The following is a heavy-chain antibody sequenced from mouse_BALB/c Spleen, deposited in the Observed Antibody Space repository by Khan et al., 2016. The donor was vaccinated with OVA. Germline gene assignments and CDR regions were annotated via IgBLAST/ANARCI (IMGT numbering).Heavy chain of an antibody. D-gene: IGHD1-1*01. CDR2: ITSGGSF. Sequence: EVELVESGGGLVKPGGSLKLSCAASGFTFSSYAMSWVRQSPEKRLEWVASITSGGSFYYSDSVRGRFNIHRDNDRNILYLQMSSLKSEDTALYYCAIGHFYGSSYDYCYFDVWGAGTTVTVSS. CDR3: AIGHFYGSSYDYCYFDV. V-gene: IGHV5-6-5*01. CDR1: GFTFSSYA. J-gene: IGHJ1*01.